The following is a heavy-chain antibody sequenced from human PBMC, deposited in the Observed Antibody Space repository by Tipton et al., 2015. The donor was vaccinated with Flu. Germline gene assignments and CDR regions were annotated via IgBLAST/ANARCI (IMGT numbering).Heavy chain of an antibody. Sequence: SLRLSCAASGFIFSSYWMNWVRQAPGKGLECVAIIKLYGSEKYYVDSVKGRFTISRDNAKRSLYLQMNRLRAEETAVYYCARVAHFYSNAFDVWGQGPMLTVSS. V-gene: IGHV3-7*03. CDR2: IKLYGSEK. CDR1: GFIFSSYW. CDR3: ARVAHFYSNAFDV. J-gene: IGHJ3*01. D-gene: IGHD3-3*02.